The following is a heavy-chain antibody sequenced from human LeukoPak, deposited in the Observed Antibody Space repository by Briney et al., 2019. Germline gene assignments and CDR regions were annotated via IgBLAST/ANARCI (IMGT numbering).Heavy chain of an antibody. CDR3: AKDKGSGWYGNWFDP. CDR1: GFTFDDYA. J-gene: IGHJ5*02. CDR2: ISWNSGSI. V-gene: IGHV3-9*01. Sequence: GGSLRLSCAASGFTFDDYAMHWVRQAPGKGLEWVSGISWNSGSIGYADSVEGRFTISRDNAKNSLYLQMNSLRAEDTALYYCAKDKGSGWYGNWFDPWGQGTLVTVSS. D-gene: IGHD6-19*01.